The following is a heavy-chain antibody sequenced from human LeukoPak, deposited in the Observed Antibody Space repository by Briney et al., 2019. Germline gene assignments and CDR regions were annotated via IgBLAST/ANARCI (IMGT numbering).Heavy chain of an antibody. D-gene: IGHD6-19*01. J-gene: IGHJ4*02. Sequence: PGGSLRLSCAAPGFTVSSNYMSWVRQAPAQGLEWVSVIYSGGSTYYADSVKGRFTISRDNSKNTLYLQMNSLRAEDTAVYYCARGQSIAVAGPYDYWGQGTLVTVSS. CDR1: GFTVSSNY. CDR2: IYSGGST. V-gene: IGHV3-53*01. CDR3: ARGQSIAVAGPYDY.